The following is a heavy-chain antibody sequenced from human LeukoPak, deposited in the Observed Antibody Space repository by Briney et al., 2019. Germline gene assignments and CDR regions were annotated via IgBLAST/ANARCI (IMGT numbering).Heavy chain of an antibody. Sequence: PGGSLRLSCAASKFTFSNYWMHWVRQAPGKGLVWVSHINSDGSGTNYADSVKGRFTISRDNAKNTLYLQMNSLRAEDTAVYYCAREVGAIDYWGQGTLVTVSA. CDR1: KFTFSNYW. CDR2: INSDGSGT. V-gene: IGHV3-74*01. CDR3: AREVGAIDY. J-gene: IGHJ4*02. D-gene: IGHD1-26*01.